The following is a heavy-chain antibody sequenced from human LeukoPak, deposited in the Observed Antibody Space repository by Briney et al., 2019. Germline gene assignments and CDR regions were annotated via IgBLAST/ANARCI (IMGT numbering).Heavy chain of an antibody. CDR2: INSDGSST. CDR3: ARTPTHHAGAYGSYFDY. CDR1: GFTFSSYW. D-gene: IGHD4-17*01. J-gene: IGHJ4*02. V-gene: IGHV3-74*01. Sequence: GGSLRLSCAASGFTFSSYWMHWVRQAPGKGLVWVSRINSDGSSTSYADSVKGRFTISRDNAKNTLYLQMNSLRAEDTAVYYCARTPTHHAGAYGSYFDYWGQGTLVTVSS.